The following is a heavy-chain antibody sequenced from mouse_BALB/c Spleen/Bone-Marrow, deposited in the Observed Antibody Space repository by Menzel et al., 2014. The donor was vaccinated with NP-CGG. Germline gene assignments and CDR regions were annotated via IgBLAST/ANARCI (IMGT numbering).Heavy chain of an antibody. V-gene: IGHV14-3*02. D-gene: IGHD1-2*01. CDR3: ARYYYGYYFDY. J-gene: IGHJ2*01. Sequence: EVKLMESGAELVKPGASVKLSCTASGFNIKDTYMHWVKQRPEQGLEWIGRIDPANGNTKYDPKFQGKATITADTSSNTAYLQLRSLTSEDTAVYYCARYYYGYYFDYWGQGTTLTVSS. CDR1: GFNIKDTY. CDR2: IDPANGNT.